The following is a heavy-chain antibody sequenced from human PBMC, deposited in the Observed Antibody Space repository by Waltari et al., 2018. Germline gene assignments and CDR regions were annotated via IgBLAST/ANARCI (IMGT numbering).Heavy chain of an antibody. CDR2: IYYTGST. CDR1: GGSITSGEYY. V-gene: IGHV4-30-4*08. J-gene: IGHJ4*02. D-gene: IGHD6-19*01. Sequence: QVQLQESGPGLVKPSQTLSLICTVSGGSITSGEYYWSWIRQPPGKGLEWIRYIYYTGSTYSNPSLKSRLSISVDTSKNQFSLQLTSMTAADTAVYYCARGPIEQSVPEPPFDCWGQGTLVTVSS. CDR3: ARGPIEQSVPEPPFDC.